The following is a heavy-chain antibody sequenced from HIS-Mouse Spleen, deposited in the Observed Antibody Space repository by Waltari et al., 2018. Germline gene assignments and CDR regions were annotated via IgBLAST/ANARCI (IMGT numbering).Heavy chain of an antibody. D-gene: IGHD1-26*01. CDR3: ARSHVGARDDAFDI. V-gene: IGHV1-45*02. CDR2: ITPFNGNT. CDR1: GYTFTYRY. J-gene: IGHJ3*02. Sequence: QMQLVQSGAEVKKTGSSVKVSCKASGYTFTYRYLHWVRQAPGQALEWMGWITPFNGNTNYAQKFQDRVTITRDRSMSTAYMELSSLRSEDTAMYYCARSHVGARDDAFDIWGQGTMVTVSS.